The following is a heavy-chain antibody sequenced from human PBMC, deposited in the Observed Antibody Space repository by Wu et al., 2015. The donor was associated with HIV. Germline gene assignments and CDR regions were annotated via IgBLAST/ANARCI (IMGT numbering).Heavy chain of an antibody. D-gene: IGHD6-13*01. J-gene: IGHJ6*02. CDR1: GYTFTSYY. V-gene: IGHV1-46*01. CDR3: AKNQRIAAAGQTRLHYYYGWTS. Sequence: QVQLVQSGAEVKKPGASVKVSCKASGYTFTSYYIHWVRQAPGQGLEWMGIIKPSGGSTSYAQKFQGRVTMTRDTSTSTVYMELGSLRSEDTAVYYCAKNQRIAAAGQTRLHYYYGWTSGAKGPRSPSP. CDR2: IKPSGGST.